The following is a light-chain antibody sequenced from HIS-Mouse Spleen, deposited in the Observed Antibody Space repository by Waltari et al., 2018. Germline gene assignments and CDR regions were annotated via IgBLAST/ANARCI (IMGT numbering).Light chain of an antibody. CDR3: QKYNSAPWT. J-gene: IGKJ1*01. Sequence: DIQMTQYPPSLSASVGNRVTITCRASQGISNYSAWYQQKPGKVPKLLIYAASTLQSGVPSRFSGSGSGTDFTLTISSLQPEDVATYYCQKYNSAPWTFGQGTKVEIK. CDR2: AAS. V-gene: IGKV1-27*01. CDR1: QGISNY.